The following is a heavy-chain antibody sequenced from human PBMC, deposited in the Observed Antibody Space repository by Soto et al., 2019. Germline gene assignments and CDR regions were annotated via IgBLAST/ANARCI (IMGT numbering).Heavy chain of an antibody. D-gene: IGHD2-8*01. V-gene: IGHV1-69*12. Sequence: QVQLVQSGAEVKKPGSSVKVSCKASGGTFSSYAISWVRQAPGQGLEWMGGIIPIFGTANYAQKFQGRVTMSAGECTSTAYMELSSLRSEDTAVYYCAGNDCTNGVCLAQYFDYWGQGTLVTVSS. CDR1: GGTFSSYA. J-gene: IGHJ4*02. CDR2: IIPIFGTA. CDR3: AGNDCTNGVCLAQYFDY.